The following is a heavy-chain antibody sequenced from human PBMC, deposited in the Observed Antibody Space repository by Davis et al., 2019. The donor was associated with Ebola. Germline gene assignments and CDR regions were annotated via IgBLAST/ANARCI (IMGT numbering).Heavy chain of an antibody. CDR2: ISAYNGNT. CDR3: ARVVAAPNWFDP. D-gene: IGHD6-13*01. Sequence: ASVKVSCKASGYTFTGYDINWVRQATGQGLEWMGWISAYNGNTNYAQKLQGRVTMTTDTSTSTAYMELRSLRSDDTAVYYCARVVAAPNWFDPWGQGTLVTVSS. J-gene: IGHJ5*02. V-gene: IGHV1-18*01. CDR1: GYTFTGYD.